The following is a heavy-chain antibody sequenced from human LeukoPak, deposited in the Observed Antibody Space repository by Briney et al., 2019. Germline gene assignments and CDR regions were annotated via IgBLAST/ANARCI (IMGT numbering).Heavy chain of an antibody. V-gene: IGHV3-48*01. Sequence: GGSLRLSCAASGFTFDDYTMHWVRQAPGKGLEWVSYISSSSSTIYYADSVRGRFTISRGNAKNSLYLQMHSLRAEDTAVYYCAREGPYCGGDCYRYAFDIWGQGTMVTVSS. D-gene: IGHD2-21*02. CDR2: ISSSSSTI. CDR3: AREGPYCGGDCYRYAFDI. J-gene: IGHJ3*02. CDR1: GFTFDDYT.